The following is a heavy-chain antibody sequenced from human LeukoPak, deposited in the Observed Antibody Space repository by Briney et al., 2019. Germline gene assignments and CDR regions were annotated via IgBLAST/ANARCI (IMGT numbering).Heavy chain of an antibody. CDR2: INSDGSST. J-gene: IGHJ5*02. D-gene: IGHD5-24*01. Sequence: GGSLRLSCAASGFTFSSYWMHWVRQAPGKGLVWVSRINSDGSSTSYADSVKGRFTISRDNAKNTLYLQMNSLRAEDTAVYYCARGQDGYGNWFDPWGQGTLVTVSS. CDR1: GFTFSSYW. V-gene: IGHV3-74*01. CDR3: ARGQDGYGNWFDP.